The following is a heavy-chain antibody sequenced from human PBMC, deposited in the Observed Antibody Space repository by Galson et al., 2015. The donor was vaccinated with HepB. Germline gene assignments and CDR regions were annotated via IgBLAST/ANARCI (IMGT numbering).Heavy chain of an antibody. Sequence: LRLSCAASGFTFSSYSMNWVRQAPGKGLEWVSSITSSSSYKNYADSVKGRFTISRDNAKNSLYLQMNSPRAEDTAVYYCAREVSEDYYYYMDVWGKGTTVTVSS. CDR2: ITSSSSYK. J-gene: IGHJ6*03. CDR3: AREVSEDYYYYMDV. CDR1: GFTFSSYS. V-gene: IGHV3-21*01.